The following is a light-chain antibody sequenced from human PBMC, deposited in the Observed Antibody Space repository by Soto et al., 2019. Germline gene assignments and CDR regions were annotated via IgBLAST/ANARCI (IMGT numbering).Light chain of an antibody. CDR3: QHYDHLPIT. Sequence: DIQMTQSPSSLSASVGDRVTITCRASQSISSYLNWYQQKPGKAPKLLIYAASSLQSGVPSRFSGSGSGTAFTLTISSLQPEDFATYYCQHYDHLPITFGQGTRLEIK. J-gene: IGKJ5*01. CDR1: QSISSY. CDR2: AAS. V-gene: IGKV1-39*01.